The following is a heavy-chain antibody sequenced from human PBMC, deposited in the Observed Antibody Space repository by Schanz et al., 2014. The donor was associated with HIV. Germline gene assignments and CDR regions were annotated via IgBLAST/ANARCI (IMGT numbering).Heavy chain of an antibody. V-gene: IGHV3-33*06. CDR2: IWYDGTNK. Sequence: QVQLVESGGDVVQPGRSLRLSCAASGFTFNYYGMHWVRQAPGKGLEWVGVIWYDGTNKYYADSVKGRFTISRDNSKNTVDLQMNSLRAEDTAVYYCAKAGGGPSPSYYGMDVWGQGTTVTVSS. D-gene: IGHD3-10*01. CDR1: GFTFNYYG. J-gene: IGHJ6*02. CDR3: AKAGGGPSPSYYGMDV.